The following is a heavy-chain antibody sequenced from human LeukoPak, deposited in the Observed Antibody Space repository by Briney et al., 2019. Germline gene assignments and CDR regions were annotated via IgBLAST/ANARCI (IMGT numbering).Heavy chain of an antibody. CDR1: GITLSNYG. CDR3: AKRGVVIRVILVGFHKEAYYFDF. J-gene: IGHJ4*02. V-gene: IGHV3-23*01. CDR2: LSGSGGST. D-gene: IGHD3-22*01. Sequence: QSGGSLRLSCAVSGITLSNYGMTWVRQAPGKGLEWVAGLSGSGGSTNYADSVKGRFTISRDNAKNTLYLQMNSLRAEDTAVYFCAKRGVVIRVILVGFHKEAYYFDFWGQGVLVTVSS.